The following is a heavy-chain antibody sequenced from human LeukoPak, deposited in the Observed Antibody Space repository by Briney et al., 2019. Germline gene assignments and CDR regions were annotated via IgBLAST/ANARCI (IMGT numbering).Heavy chain of an antibody. CDR2: IYYSGST. CDR3: ARSKGYSYAYDY. Sequence: SETLSLTCTVSGGSSSSGDYYWRWIRQPPGKGLEWIGYIYYSGSTYYNPSLKSRVTISVDTSKNQFSLKLSSVTAADTAVYYCARSKGYSYAYDYWGQGTLVTVSS. D-gene: IGHD5-18*01. V-gene: IGHV4-30-4*01. J-gene: IGHJ4*02. CDR1: GGSSSSGDYY.